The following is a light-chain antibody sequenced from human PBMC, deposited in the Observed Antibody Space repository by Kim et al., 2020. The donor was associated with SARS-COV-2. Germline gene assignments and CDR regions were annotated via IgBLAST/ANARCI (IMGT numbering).Light chain of an antibody. V-gene: IGLV3-25*03. J-gene: IGLJ2*01. Sequence: PGQTAKITCSGDALPKQYAYWYQQKPGQAPVLVIYKDSERPSGIPERFSGSSSGTTVTLTISGVQAEDEADYYCQSADSSGTYVVFGGGTQLTVL. CDR2: KDS. CDR3: QSADSSGTYVV. CDR1: ALPKQY.